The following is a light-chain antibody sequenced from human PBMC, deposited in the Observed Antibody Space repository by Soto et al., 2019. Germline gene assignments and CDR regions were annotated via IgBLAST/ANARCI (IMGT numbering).Light chain of an antibody. V-gene: IGLV2-8*01. CDR1: NSDVGGYNY. J-gene: IGLJ1*01. Sequence: QSALTQPPSASRSPGQSVTISRTGTNSDVGGYNYVSWYQQHPGKAPKLMIYEVSKRPSGVPDRFSGSKSGNTASLTVSGLQAEDEADYYCSSYAGSNKVFGTGTKVTVL. CDR2: EVS. CDR3: SSYAGSNKV.